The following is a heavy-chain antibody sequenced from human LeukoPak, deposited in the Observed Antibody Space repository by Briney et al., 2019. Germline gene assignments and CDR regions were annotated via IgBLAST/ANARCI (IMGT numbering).Heavy chain of an antibody. Sequence: GGSLRLSCAASGFTFSSYWMSWVRQAPGQGLDWVANIKQDGSEKYYVDSVKGRFTISRDNAKNSLYLQMNSLGAEDTAVYYCARVASSTTYGRSCYFDYWGQGTLVTVSS. V-gene: IGHV3-7*01. CDR2: IKQDGSEK. J-gene: IGHJ4*02. CDR3: ARVASSTTYGRSCYFDY. D-gene: IGHD6-6*01. CDR1: GFTFSSYW.